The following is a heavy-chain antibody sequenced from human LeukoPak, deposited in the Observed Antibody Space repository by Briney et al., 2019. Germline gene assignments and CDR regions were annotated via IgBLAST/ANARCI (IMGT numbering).Heavy chain of an antibody. V-gene: IGHV4-34*01. CDR2: INHSGST. CDR1: GGSFSGYY. CDR3: ARLVIAVAGFDY. Sequence: SETLSLPCAVYGGSFSGYYWSWLRQPPGKGLEWIGEINHSGSTNYNPSLKSRVTISVDTSKNQFSLKLSSVTAADTAVYYCARLVIAVAGFDYWGQGTLVTVSS. D-gene: IGHD6-19*01. J-gene: IGHJ4*02.